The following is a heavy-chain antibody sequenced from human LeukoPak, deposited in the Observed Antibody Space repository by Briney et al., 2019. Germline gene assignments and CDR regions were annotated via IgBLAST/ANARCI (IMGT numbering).Heavy chain of an antibody. Sequence: PGGSLRLSCAASGFSISNYWLSWVRQAPGKGLEWVANIKQDGTETYYVGSVKGRFIVSRDNAKNSLYLQMNSLSAEDTAVYYCARVYDVWSGYYRDYWGQGTLVTVSS. D-gene: IGHD3-3*01. V-gene: IGHV3-7*04. CDR3: ARVYDVWSGYYRDY. CDR1: GFSISNYW. CDR2: IKQDGTET. J-gene: IGHJ4*02.